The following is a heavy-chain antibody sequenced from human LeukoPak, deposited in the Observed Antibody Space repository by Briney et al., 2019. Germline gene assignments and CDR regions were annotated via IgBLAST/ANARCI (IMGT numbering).Heavy chain of an antibody. CDR1: GGTFSSYA. J-gene: IGHJ3*02. D-gene: IGHD1-26*01. Sequence: ASVKVSCKASGGTFSSYAISWVRQAPGQGLEWMGGIIPIFGTANYAQKFQGRVTITADESTSTAYMELSSLRSEDTAVYYCARGLESDSGSYYDAFDIWGQGTMVTVSS. CDR2: IIPIFGTA. CDR3: ARGLESDSGSYYDAFDI. V-gene: IGHV1-69*13.